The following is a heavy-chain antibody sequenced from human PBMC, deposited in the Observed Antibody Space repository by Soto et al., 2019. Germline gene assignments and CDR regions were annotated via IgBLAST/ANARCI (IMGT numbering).Heavy chain of an antibody. D-gene: IGHD6-13*01. J-gene: IGHJ4*02. V-gene: IGHV4-34*01. CDR2: INQSGFT. CDR3: ARFPFDRSSWTNPRYFDY. CDR1: GGSFSGYY. Sequence: SETLSLTCAVYGGSFSGYYWTWIRQPPGKGLEWIGEINQSGFTNYNPSLEGRVTMSVDTSKNQFSLRLSSVTAADTAVYYCARFPFDRSSWTNPRYFDYWGQGTLVTVSS.